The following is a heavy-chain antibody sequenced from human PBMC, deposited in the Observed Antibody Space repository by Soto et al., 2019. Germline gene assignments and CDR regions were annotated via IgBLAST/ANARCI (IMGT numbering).Heavy chain of an antibody. V-gene: IGHV3-48*02. Sequence: EVQLVESGGGLVQPGGSLRLSCAASGFTFSSYSMNWVRQAPGKGLEWVSYISSSSSTIYYADSVKGRFTISGDNAKNSLYLQMNSLRDEDTAVYYCARDAGYCSGGSCYYYGMDVWGQGTTVTVSS. CDR3: ARDAGYCSGGSCYYYGMDV. CDR2: ISSSSSTI. J-gene: IGHJ6*02. D-gene: IGHD2-15*01. CDR1: GFTFSSYS.